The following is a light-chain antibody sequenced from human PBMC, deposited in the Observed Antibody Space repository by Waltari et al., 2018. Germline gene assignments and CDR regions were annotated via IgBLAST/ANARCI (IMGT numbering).Light chain of an antibody. Sequence: DIQMTQSPSSLSASVGDRVTITCRASQSISTYLNWYQQKPGKAPKLLISAASNLQSGVPSRFSGSGSGTDFTLTISSLQPEDFATYYCQQTYITPATFGQGTKVEIK. CDR2: AAS. CDR1: QSISTY. J-gene: IGKJ1*01. CDR3: QQTYITPAT. V-gene: IGKV1-39*01.